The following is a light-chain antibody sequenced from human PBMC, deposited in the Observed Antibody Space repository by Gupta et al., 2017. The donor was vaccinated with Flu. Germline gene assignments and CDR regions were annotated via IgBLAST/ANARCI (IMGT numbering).Light chain of an antibody. V-gene: IGKV3-20*01. CDR1: QSVSSSY. CDR3: QHEGSSPWT. CDR2: GAS. Sequence: EIVLTQSPGTLSLPPGERATLSCRASQSVSSSYLAWYQQKPGQAPRLLIYGASSRATGIPDRFSGSGSGTEFTLTISRLEPEDFAVYYCQHEGSSPWTFGQGTKVQIK. J-gene: IGKJ1*01.